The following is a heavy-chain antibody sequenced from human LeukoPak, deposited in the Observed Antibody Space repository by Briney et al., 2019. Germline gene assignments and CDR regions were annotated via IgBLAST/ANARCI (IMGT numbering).Heavy chain of an antibody. CDR3: AREDTAMVLYYFDY. D-gene: IGHD5-18*01. V-gene: IGHV3-21*01. Sequence: GGSLRLSCAASGFTFSSYSMNWVRQAPGKGVEWVSSISSSSSYIYYADSVKGRFTISRDNAKNSLYLQMNSLRAEDTAVYYCAREDTAMVLYYFDYWGQGTLVTVSS. J-gene: IGHJ4*02. CDR1: GFTFSSYS. CDR2: ISSSSSYI.